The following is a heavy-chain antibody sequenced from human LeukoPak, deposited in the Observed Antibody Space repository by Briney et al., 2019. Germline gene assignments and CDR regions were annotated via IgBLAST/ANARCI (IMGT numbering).Heavy chain of an antibody. Sequence: GGSLRLSCAASGFTFYVYGMSWVRQAPGKGLEWVSGINWDGGRTGYADSVKGRFTIYRDNAKNSLYLQMNTLRAEDTALYYCARDFWFGEMTHDAFDIWGQGTMVTVSS. CDR3: ARDFWFGEMTHDAFDI. CDR2: INWDGGRT. D-gene: IGHD3-10*01. CDR1: GFTFYVYG. V-gene: IGHV3-20*04. J-gene: IGHJ3*02.